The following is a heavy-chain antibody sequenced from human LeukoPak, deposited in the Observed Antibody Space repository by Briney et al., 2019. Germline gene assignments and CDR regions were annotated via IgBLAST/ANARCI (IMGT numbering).Heavy chain of an antibody. D-gene: IGHD4-17*01. V-gene: IGHV3-30-3*01. CDR3: ARGGVTTMTLRDLWLDY. Sequence: GGSLRLSCAASGFTFSNYAMHWLRQAPGKGLEWVALMSYDGSNKFYADSVKGRFTISRDNSKSTLYLQMNSLIAEDTAVYYCARGGVTTMTLRDLWLDYWGQGTLVTVSS. CDR1: GFTFSNYA. CDR2: MSYDGSNK. J-gene: IGHJ4*02.